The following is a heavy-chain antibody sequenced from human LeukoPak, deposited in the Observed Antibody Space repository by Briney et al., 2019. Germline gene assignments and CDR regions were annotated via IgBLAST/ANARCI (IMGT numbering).Heavy chain of an antibody. V-gene: IGHV1-69*13. CDR2: VVPIIGTA. D-gene: IGHD2-15*01. J-gene: IGHJ4*02. Sequence: ASVKVSCKASGGTFHSYIVTGVRQAPGQGLEWMGGVVPIIGTANYAQKFQGRVTITADDSTSTAYMELRSLTSEDTAIYYCARDQRPSCLGGICYSGDYWGQGTLVTVTS. CDR1: GGTFHSYI. CDR3: ARDQRPSCLGGICYSGDY.